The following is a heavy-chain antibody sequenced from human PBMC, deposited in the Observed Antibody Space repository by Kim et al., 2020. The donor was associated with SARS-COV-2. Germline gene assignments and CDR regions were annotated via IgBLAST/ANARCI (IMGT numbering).Heavy chain of an antibody. Sequence: SETLSLTCTVSGGSISSSSYYWGWIRQPPGKGLEWIGSIYYSGSTYYNPSLKSRVTISVDTSKNQFSLKLSSVTAADTAVYYCARHEQLGFDPWGQGTLVTVSS. D-gene: IGHD6-19*01. CDR1: GGSISSSSYY. CDR3: ARHEQLGFDP. J-gene: IGHJ5*02. CDR2: IYYSGST. V-gene: IGHV4-39*01.